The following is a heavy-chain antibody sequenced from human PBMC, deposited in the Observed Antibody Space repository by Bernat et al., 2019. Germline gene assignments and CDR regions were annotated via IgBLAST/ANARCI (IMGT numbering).Heavy chain of an antibody. CDR2: IIPIFGIA. J-gene: IGHJ4*02. CDR3: ARGNYDFWSGYYTGGY. D-gene: IGHD3-3*01. V-gene: IGHV1-69*17. Sequence: QVQLVQSGAEVKKPGSSVKVSCKASGGTFSSYAISWVRQAPGQGLEWMGGIIPIFGIANYAQKFKGRVTITADKSTSTAYMELSSLRSEDTAVYYCARGNYDFWSGYYTGGYWGQGTLVTVSS. CDR1: GGTFSSYA.